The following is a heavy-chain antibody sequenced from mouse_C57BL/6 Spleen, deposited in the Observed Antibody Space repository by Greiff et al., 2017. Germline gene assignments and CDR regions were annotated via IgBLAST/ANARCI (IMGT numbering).Heavy chain of an antibody. CDR2: VNPRNGGT. V-gene: IGHV1-53*01. Sequence: VQLQQPGTELVKPGASVKLSCKASGYTFTSYWMHWVKQRPGQGLEWIGNVNPRNGGTNYNEKFKSKATLTVDKSSSTAHMQLSSLTSEDSAVYYCARAHYYGSSYNYAMDDWGQGTSVTVSS. CDR3: ARAHYYGSSYNYAMDD. CDR1: GYTFTSYW. D-gene: IGHD1-1*01. J-gene: IGHJ4*01.